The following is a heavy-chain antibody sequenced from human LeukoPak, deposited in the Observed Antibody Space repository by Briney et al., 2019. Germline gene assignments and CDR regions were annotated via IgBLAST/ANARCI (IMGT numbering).Heavy chain of an antibody. Sequence: NPGGSLRLSCAASGFTFSSYSMNWVRQAPGKGLEWVSSISSSSSYIYYADSVKGRFTISRDNAKNSLYLQMNSLRAEDTAVYYCAGYDSSGSPFDYWGQGTLVTVSS. CDR3: AGYDSSGSPFDY. V-gene: IGHV3-21*01. J-gene: IGHJ4*02. CDR1: GFTFSSYS. D-gene: IGHD3-22*01. CDR2: ISSSSSYI.